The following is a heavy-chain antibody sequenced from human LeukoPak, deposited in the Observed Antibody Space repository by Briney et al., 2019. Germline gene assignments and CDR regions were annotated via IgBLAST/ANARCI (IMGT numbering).Heavy chain of an antibody. J-gene: IGHJ6*02. D-gene: IGHD2-2*01. Sequence: SETLSLTCAVYGGSFSGYSWSWVRQAPGKGLEWIGDINPSGSTNYNPSLKSRLTMSVDTSKNQFSLKVSPVTAADTAVYYCARDAGHQLSRRNYYAMDVWGQGTTVTVSS. CDR1: GGSFSGYS. V-gene: IGHV4-34*01. CDR3: ARDAGHQLSRRNYYAMDV. CDR2: INPSGST.